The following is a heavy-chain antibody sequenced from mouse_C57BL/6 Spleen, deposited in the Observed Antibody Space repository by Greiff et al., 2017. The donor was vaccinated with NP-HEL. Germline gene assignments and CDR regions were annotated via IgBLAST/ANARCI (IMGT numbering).Heavy chain of an antibody. CDR2: ISSGSSTI. D-gene: IGHD2-4*01. CDR1: GFTFSDYG. CDR3: ARSLSYYDYDGWFAY. Sequence: EVKVVESGGGLVKPGGSLKLSCAASGFTFSDYGMHWVRQAPEKGLEWVAYISSGSSTIYYADTVKGRFTISRDNAKNTLFLQMTSLRSEDTAMYYCARSLSYYDYDGWFAYWGQGTLVTVSA. V-gene: IGHV5-17*01. J-gene: IGHJ3*01.